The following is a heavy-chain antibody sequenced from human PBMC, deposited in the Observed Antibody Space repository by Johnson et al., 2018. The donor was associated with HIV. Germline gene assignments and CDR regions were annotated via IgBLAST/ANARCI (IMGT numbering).Heavy chain of an antibody. J-gene: IGHJ3*01. Sequence: QVQLVESGGDVVQPGGSLRLSCAASGFTFRNYGIHWVRQTPGKGLEWVAFIRYDGDITYYLDSVKGRFTISRDNSKNTLYLQMNSLRIEETAIYYCAKGHSSGYPKDALDVWGRGTIVTVSS. D-gene: IGHD3-22*01. V-gene: IGHV3-30*02. CDR2: IRYDGDIT. CDR1: GFTFRNYG. CDR3: AKGHSSGYPKDALDV.